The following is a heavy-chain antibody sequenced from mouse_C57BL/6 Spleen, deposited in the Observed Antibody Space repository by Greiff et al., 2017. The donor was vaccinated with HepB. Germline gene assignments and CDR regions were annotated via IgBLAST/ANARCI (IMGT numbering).Heavy chain of an antibody. CDR2: IYPGSGST. J-gene: IGHJ4*01. CDR1: GYTFTSYW. D-gene: IGHD2-5*01. Sequence: QVQLQQPGAELVKPGASVKMSCKASGYTFTSYWITWVKQRPGQGLEWIGDIYPGSGSTNYNEKFKSKATLTVDTSSSTAYMQLSSLTSDDSAVYYCARFYYSNYDYYAMDYWGQGTSVTVSS. V-gene: IGHV1-55*01. CDR3: ARFYYSNYDYYAMDY.